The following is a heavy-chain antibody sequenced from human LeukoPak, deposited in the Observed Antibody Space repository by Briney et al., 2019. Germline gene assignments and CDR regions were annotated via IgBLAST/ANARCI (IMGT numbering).Heavy chain of an antibody. V-gene: IGHV3-23*01. CDR2: ITGGGEGT. CDR3: PKNIRGQLLCGFIY. D-gene: IGHD2-2*01. CDR1: GFTFEASA. Sequence: AGSLTLSCAAYGFTFEASAMSWVRQAPGKGLEWVAVITGGGEGTYYADSVKGLFTSSRSNTKKTLFLQVNSPSAEDTAVYFCPKNIRGQLLCGFIYWGRGIVVIVAS. J-gene: IGHJ4*02.